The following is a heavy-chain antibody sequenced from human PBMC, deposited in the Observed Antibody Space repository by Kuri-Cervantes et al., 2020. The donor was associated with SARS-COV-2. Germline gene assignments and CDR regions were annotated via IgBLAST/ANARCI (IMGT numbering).Heavy chain of an antibody. V-gene: IGHV3-21*01. Sequence: GESLKISCAASGFTFSSYSMNWVRQAPGKGLEWVSSISSSSSYIYYADSVKGRFTISRDNAKNSLYLQMNSLRAEDTAVYYCAKPSGELAYYYYYYMDVWGKGTTVTVSS. J-gene: IGHJ6*03. CDR2: ISSSSSYI. CDR1: GFTFSSYS. CDR3: AKPSGELAYYYYYYMDV. D-gene: IGHD1-7*01.